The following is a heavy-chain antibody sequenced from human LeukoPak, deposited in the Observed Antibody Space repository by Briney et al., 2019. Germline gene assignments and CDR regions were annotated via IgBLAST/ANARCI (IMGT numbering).Heavy chain of an antibody. V-gene: IGHV4-59*01. CDR2: IYYSGST. D-gene: IGHD3-22*01. CDR3: ARATYYYDSSGYYDVLEYFDY. CDR1: GGSISSYY. Sequence: SETLSLTCTVSGGSISSYYWSWIRQPPGKGLEWIGYIYYSGSTNYNPSLTSRVTISVDTSKNQFSLKLSSVTAADTAVYYCARATYYYDSSGYYDVLEYFDYWGQGTLVTVSS. J-gene: IGHJ4*02.